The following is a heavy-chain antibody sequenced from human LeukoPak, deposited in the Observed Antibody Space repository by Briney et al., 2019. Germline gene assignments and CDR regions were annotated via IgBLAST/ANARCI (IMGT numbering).Heavy chain of an antibody. CDR1: GGSFSGYY. D-gene: IGHD3-16*02. Sequence: SETLSLTCAVYGGSFSGYYWSWIRQPPGKGLEWIGEINHSGSTNYNPSLKSRVTISVDTSKNQFSLKLSSVTAADTAVYYCAKMKGNYVWGSYRFGWFDPWGQGTLVTVSS. J-gene: IGHJ5*02. CDR3: AKMKGNYVWGSYRFGWFDP. CDR2: INHSGST. V-gene: IGHV4-34*01.